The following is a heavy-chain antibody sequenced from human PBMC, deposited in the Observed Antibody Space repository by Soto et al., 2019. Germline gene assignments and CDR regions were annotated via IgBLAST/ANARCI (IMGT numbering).Heavy chain of an antibody. CDR3: AADLPIGRDNSR. Sequence: GASVKVSCKASGFTFTSSAVQWVRQARGQRLEWIGWIVVGSGNTNYAQKFRERVTITGDMSTSTAYMELSSLRSEDTAVYYCAADLPIGRDNSRWGQGTLVTVSS. CDR2: IVVGSGNT. J-gene: IGHJ4*02. CDR1: GFTFTSSA. V-gene: IGHV1-58*01. D-gene: IGHD1-20*01.